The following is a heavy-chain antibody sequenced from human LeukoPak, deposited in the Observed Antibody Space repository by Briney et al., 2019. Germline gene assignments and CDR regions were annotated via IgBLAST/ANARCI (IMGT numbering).Heavy chain of an antibody. CDR1: GLSFDDYA. V-gene: IGHV3-43*02. CDR2: ISGDGGST. CDR3: ARESDSSGWYDS. D-gene: IGHD3-22*01. J-gene: IGHJ5*01. Sequence: GGSLRLSCAAPGLSFDDYAIHCVRQAPGKGLEWVSLISGDGGSTFYADSVKGRFTISRDNSKNSLYLQMSSLRSEDTALYYCARESDSSGWYDSWGQGTLVTVSS.